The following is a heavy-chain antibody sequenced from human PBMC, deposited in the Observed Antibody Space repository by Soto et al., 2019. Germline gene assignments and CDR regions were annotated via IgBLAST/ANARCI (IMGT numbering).Heavy chain of an antibody. CDR3: ARVGFWSGYPPRRSGMDV. Sequence: SVKVSCKASGGTFSSYAISWVRQAPGQGLEWMGGIIPIFGTANYAPHFQRRVTITADDSTSTAYMELSRLRSEETAVYYCARVGFWSGYPPRRSGMDVWGQGNTVAVYS. J-gene: IGHJ6*02. CDR2: IIPIFGTA. D-gene: IGHD3-3*01. V-gene: IGHV1-69*13. CDR1: GGTFSSYA.